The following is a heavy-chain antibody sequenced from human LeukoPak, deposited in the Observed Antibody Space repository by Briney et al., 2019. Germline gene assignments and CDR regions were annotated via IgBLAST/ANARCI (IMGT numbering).Heavy chain of an antibody. CDR1: GYTFTTYS. V-gene: IGHV1-18*01. CDR3: ATATQPRGYFLH. J-gene: IGHJ1*01. CDR2: ISVNNGGT. Sequence: ASVKVSCKASGYTFTTYSLAWVRQAPGQSLEWMGWISVNNGGTNYAQSFQDRVTLTRDASTNTAYLELRSLRSDDTAIIYCATATQPRGYFLHWGQGTLVTVSS. D-gene: IGHD2-2*01.